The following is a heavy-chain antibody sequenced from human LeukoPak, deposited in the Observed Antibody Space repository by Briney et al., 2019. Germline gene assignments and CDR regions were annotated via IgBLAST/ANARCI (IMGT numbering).Heavy chain of an antibody. Sequence: GGSLRLSCAASGFTFSSYEMNWVRQAPGKGLEWVSYISSSGSTIYYADSVKGRFTISRDNAMNSLYLQMNSLRAEDTAVYYCSRWGYSSGYYYDYWGQGTLVTVSS. CDR3: SRWGYSSGYYYDY. CDR2: ISSSGSTI. CDR1: GFTFSSYE. J-gene: IGHJ4*02. V-gene: IGHV3-48*03. D-gene: IGHD3-22*01.